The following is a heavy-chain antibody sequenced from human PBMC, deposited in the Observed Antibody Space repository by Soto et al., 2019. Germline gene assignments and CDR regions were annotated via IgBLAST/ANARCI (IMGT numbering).Heavy chain of an antibody. J-gene: IGHJ4*02. CDR1: GFTFSRYW. CDR3: ARENVRSCDY. CDR2: IKQDGSEK. Sequence: EVQLVESGGGLVQPGGSLRLSCAASGFTFSRYWMNWVRQAPGKGLEWVANIKQDGSEKYYVDSVKGRFTISRDNAKNSLYLQMNSLRAEDTAVYYCARENVRSCDYWGQGTLVTVSS. V-gene: IGHV3-7*05.